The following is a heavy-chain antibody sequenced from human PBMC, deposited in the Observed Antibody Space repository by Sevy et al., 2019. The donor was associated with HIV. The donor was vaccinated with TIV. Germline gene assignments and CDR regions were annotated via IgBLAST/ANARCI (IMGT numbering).Heavy chain of an antibody. CDR2: IRYDGRNK. CDR3: AKDPASYGDSPKSDY. J-gene: IGHJ4*02. D-gene: IGHD4-17*01. CDR1: GFTFSSYG. Sequence: GGSLRLSCAASGFTFSSYGMHWVRQAPGKGLEWVAFIRYDGRNKYYANSVTGRFTISRDNSKNTLYLQKNSLRAEDTAVYYYAKDPASYGDSPKSDYWGQGTLVTVSS. V-gene: IGHV3-30*02.